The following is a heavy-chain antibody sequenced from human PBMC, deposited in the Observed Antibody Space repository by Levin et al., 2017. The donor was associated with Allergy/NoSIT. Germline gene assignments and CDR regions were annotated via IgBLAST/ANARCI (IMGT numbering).Heavy chain of an antibody. D-gene: IGHD5-12*01. V-gene: IGHV4-61*02. CDR3: ARDLEGFSGYKPYCYTDV. CDR1: GDSISRGFYY. Sequence: SCSVSGDSISRGFYYWSWIRQPAGEGLEWIGRIYVTGSTTYSPSLKSRVTISLDRSKDQVSLKIKSVTAADTAVYYCARDLEGFSGYKPYCYTDVWGKGTTVTVSS. J-gene: IGHJ6*03. CDR2: IYVTGST.